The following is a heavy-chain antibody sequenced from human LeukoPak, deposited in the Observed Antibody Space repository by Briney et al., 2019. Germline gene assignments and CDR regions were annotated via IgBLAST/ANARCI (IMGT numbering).Heavy chain of an antibody. CDR1: GGSFSGYY. CDR2: ISHSGST. V-gene: IGHV4-34*01. D-gene: IGHD7-27*01. Sequence: SETLSLTCAVYGGSFSGYYWSWIRQPPGKGLEWIGEISHSGSTNYNPSLKSRVTISVDTSKNQFSLKLSSVTAADTAVYYCARLTGPSYYFDYWGQGTLVTVSS. J-gene: IGHJ4*02. CDR3: ARLTGPSYYFDY.